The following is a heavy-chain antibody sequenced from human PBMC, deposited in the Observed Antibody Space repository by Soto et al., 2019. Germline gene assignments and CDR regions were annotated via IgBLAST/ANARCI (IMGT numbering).Heavy chain of an antibody. CDR1: GGSFSCYY. V-gene: IGHV4-34*01. D-gene: IGHD1-26*01. CDR2: INHSGST. CDR3: ARVTLSGIVGAKDDY. Sequence: SETLSLTCAVYGGSFSCYYWSWIRQAPGKGLEWIGEINHSGSTNYNPSLKSRVTISVDTSKNQFSLKLSSVTAADTAVYYCARVTLSGIVGAKDDYWGQGTLVTVSS. J-gene: IGHJ4*02.